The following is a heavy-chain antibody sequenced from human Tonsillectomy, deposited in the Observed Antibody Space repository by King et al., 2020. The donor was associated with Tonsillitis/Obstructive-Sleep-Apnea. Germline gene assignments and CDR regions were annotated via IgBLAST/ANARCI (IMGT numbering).Heavy chain of an antibody. J-gene: IGHJ4*02. CDR1: GFAFSSYA. V-gene: IGHV3-33*03. CDR2: RWFDGSDK. CDR3: AGSSGVWGGFDY. Sequence: VQLVESGGGVVQPGRSLRLSYAASGFAFSSYAMHWVRQAPGKGLEWVAIRWFDGSDKYYADSVKGRFTISRDNSKNTLYLHLNSLRAEDTGVFYCAGSSGVWGGFDYWGQGTLVTVSS. D-gene: IGHD3-16*01.